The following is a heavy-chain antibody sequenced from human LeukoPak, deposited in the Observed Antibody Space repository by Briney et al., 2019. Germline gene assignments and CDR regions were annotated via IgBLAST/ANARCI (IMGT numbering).Heavy chain of an antibody. D-gene: IGHD6-13*01. CDR1: GFTFSSYS. J-gene: IGHJ5*02. Sequence: GGSLRLSCAASGFTFSSYSMNWVRQAPGKGLEWVSSISSSSSYIYYADSVKGRFTISRDNAKNSLYLQMNSLRAEDTAVYYCARGLKQQLVSPRFDPWGQGTLVTVSS. V-gene: IGHV3-21*01. CDR2: ISSSSSYI. CDR3: ARGLKQQLVSPRFDP.